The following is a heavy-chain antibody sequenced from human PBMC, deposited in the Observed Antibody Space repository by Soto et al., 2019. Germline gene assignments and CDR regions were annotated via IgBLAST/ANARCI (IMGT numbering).Heavy chain of an antibody. J-gene: IGHJ4*02. Sequence: SGPTLVNPTQTLTLTCTFSGFSITTNGAGVGWIRQPPGKALEWLALIYWDGDKRYSPSLSSRLTITGDTSKNQVVLTMTNMDPMDSATYFCAHRGEIVAPRPIEFSDYWGQGTLVTVSS. CDR1: GFSITTNGAG. CDR2: IYWDGDK. V-gene: IGHV2-5*02. CDR3: AHRGEIVAPRPIEFSDY. D-gene: IGHD6-6*01.